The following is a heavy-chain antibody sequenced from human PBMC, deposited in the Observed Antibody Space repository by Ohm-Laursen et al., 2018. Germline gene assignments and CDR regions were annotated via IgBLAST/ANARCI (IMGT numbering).Heavy chain of an antibody. J-gene: IGHJ3*02. CDR3: AGTPPTSDAFDI. CDR1: GFTFSSYE. D-gene: IGHD2-15*01. Sequence: GSLRLSCTASGFTFSSYEMNWVRQAPGKGLEWVSYISSSGSTIYYADSVKGRFTISRDNAKNSLYLQMNSLRAEDTAVYYCAGTPPTSDAFDIWGQGTMVTVSS. CDR2: ISSSGSTI. V-gene: IGHV3-48*03.